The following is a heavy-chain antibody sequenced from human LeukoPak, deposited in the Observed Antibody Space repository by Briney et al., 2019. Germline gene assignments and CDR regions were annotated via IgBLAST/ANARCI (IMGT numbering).Heavy chain of an antibody. J-gene: IGHJ3*02. CDR1: GYTFTSYA. D-gene: IGHD3-22*01. V-gene: IGHV1-3*01. CDR2: INAGNGNT. CDR3: ASAPYYYDSSVGAFDI. Sequence: ALVNVSCKASGYTFTSYAMHWVRQAPGQRLEWMGWINAGNGNTKYSQKFQGRVTITRDTSASTAYMELSSLRSEDTAVYYCASAPYYYDSSVGAFDIWGQGTMVTVSS.